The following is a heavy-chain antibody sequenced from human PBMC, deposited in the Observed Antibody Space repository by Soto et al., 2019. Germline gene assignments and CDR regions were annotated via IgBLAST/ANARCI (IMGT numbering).Heavy chain of an antibody. Sequence: TSETLSPTCTFSCGSISSGDYYWGWIPQPPGKGLEWIGYIYYSGSTYYNPSLKSRVTISVDTSKNQFSLKLSSVTAADTAVYYCARSGYSYGFYGMDVWGQGTTVTVSS. D-gene: IGHD5-18*01. J-gene: IGHJ6*02. V-gene: IGHV4-30-4*01. CDR2: IYYSGST. CDR3: ARSGYSYGFYGMDV. CDR1: CGSISSGDYY.